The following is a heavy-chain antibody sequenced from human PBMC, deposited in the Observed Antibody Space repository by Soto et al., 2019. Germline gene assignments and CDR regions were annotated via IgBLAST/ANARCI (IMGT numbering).Heavy chain of an antibody. J-gene: IGHJ6*02. CDR1: GFTFKNYN. D-gene: IGHD3-10*01. Sequence: PGGSLRLSCETSGFTFKNYNMNWVRQAPGKGLEWVSHISTSGATTYYADSVRGRFTISRDNAKNSLYLQMNSLRAEDTAVYYCAREETRGPPYPRYYYYYGMDVWGQGTTVTVSS. CDR3: AREETRGPPYPRYYYYYGMDV. V-gene: IGHV3-48*01. CDR2: ISTSGATT.